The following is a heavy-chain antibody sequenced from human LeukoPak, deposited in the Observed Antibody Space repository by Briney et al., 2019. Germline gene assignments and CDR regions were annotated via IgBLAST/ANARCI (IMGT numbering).Heavy chain of an antibody. V-gene: IGHV4-39*01. Sequence: ASETLSLTCTVSGGSISSSSYYWGWIRQPPGKGLEWIGSIYYSGSTYYNPSLKSRVTISVDTSKNQFSLKLSSVTAADTAVYYCARRLRLKNPGGDAFDIWGQGTVVTVSS. CDR3: ARRLRLKNPGGDAFDI. J-gene: IGHJ3*02. CDR1: GGSISSSSYY. D-gene: IGHD2/OR15-2a*01. CDR2: IYYSGST.